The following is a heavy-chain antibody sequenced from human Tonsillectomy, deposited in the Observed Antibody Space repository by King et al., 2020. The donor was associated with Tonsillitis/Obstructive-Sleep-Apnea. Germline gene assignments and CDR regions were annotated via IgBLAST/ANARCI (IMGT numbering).Heavy chain of an antibody. V-gene: IGHV3-23*04. Sequence: QLVQSGGGLVQPGGSLRLSCAASGFTFSNYAMSWVRQAPGKGLEWVSGISGSGSSTYYADSVKGRFTISRDNSKNTLYLQMNSLRAEDTAVYYCAKMLGVLLVTAVMAFYYWGQGTLVTVSS. D-gene: IGHD2-21*02. CDR2: ISGSGSST. CDR3: AKMLGVLLVTAVMAFYY. CDR1: GFTFSNYA. J-gene: IGHJ4*02.